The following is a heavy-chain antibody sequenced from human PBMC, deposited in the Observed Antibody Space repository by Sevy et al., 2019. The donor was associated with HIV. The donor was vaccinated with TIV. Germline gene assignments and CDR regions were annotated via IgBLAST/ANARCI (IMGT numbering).Heavy chain of an antibody. J-gene: IGHJ1*01. Sequence: GGSLRLSCAASGFSFSSFWMSWVRQSPGKGLEWVANIKEDGSEKYYVDSVKGRFTISRDNAKNSLYLQMNSLRAEDTSVFYSASEGKGYHPEENWGQGSMITV. CDR2: IKEDGSEK. CDR1: GFSFSSFW. CDR3: ASEGKGYHPEEN. D-gene: IGHD2-2*01. V-gene: IGHV3-7*03.